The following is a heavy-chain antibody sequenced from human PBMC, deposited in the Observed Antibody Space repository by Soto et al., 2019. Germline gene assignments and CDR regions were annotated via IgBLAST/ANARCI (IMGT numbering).Heavy chain of an antibody. Sequence: EVQLLESGGGLVQPGGSLRLSCAASEFPFADYAMTWVRQAPGKGLEWVSAISGSDDSTYYADCVKGRFTISTDNSKNTLFLQMNSLRVEDTAVYYCAKVIVVVPAVNNYFMDVWGKGTAVTVSS. V-gene: IGHV3-23*01. CDR2: ISGSDDST. J-gene: IGHJ6*03. CDR1: EFPFADYA. CDR3: AKVIVVVPAVNNYFMDV. D-gene: IGHD2-2*01.